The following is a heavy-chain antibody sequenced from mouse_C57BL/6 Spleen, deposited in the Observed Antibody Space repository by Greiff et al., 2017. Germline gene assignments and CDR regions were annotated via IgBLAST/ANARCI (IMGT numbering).Heavy chain of an antibody. D-gene: IGHD2-1*01. Sequence: EVKLEESGGGLVQPGGSLSLSCAASGFTFTDYYMSWVRQPPGKALEWLGFIRNKANGYTTEYSASVKGRFTISRDNSQSILYLQMNALRAEDSATYYCARSLYGNYYDYWGQGTTLTVSS. CDR1: GFTFTDYY. V-gene: IGHV7-3*01. CDR2: IRNKANGYTT. J-gene: IGHJ2*01. CDR3: ARSLYGNYYDY.